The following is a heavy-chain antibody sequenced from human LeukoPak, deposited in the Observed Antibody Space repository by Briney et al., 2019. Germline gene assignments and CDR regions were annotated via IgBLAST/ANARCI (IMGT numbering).Heavy chain of an antibody. D-gene: IGHD2-8*02. J-gene: IGHJ4*02. Sequence: PGGSLRLSCAVSGFTFSSYWMSWVRQAPGKGLEWVANIKQDGSEKYYVDSVKGRFTIFRDNAKNSLYLQMNSLRAEEPAVYYCARDWSLDYWGQGTLVTVSS. CDR2: IKQDGSEK. V-gene: IGHV3-7*03. CDR3: ARDWSLDY. CDR1: GFTFSSYW.